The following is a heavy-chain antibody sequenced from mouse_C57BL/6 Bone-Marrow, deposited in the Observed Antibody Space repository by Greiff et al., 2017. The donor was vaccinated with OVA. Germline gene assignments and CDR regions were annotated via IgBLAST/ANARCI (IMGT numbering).Heavy chain of an antibody. V-gene: IGHV3-6*01. CDR2: ISYDGSN. CDR1: GYSITSGYY. CDR3: AREGAYYSNWP. D-gene: IGHD2-5*01. J-gene: IGHJ4*01. Sequence: VQLKESGPGLVKPSQSLSLTCSVTGYSITSGYYWNWIRQFPGNKLEWMGYISYDGSNNYNPSLKNRISITRDTSKNQFFLKLNSVTTEDTATYYCAREGAYYSNWPWGQGTSVTVSS.